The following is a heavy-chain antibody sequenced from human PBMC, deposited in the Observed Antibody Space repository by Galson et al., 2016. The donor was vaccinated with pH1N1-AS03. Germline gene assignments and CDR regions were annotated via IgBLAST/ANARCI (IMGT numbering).Heavy chain of an antibody. D-gene: IGHD5-18*01. CDR3: ARDVLPYSLGLDV. Sequence: TLSLTCAVSGDSISTSNWWSWVRQPPGKGLEWIGEVSHAGRTNYSPSLKSRVTISLDKSKNQFSLQLTSVTAADTAVYHCARDVLPYSLGLDVWGQGTTVTVSS. CDR1: GDSISTSNW. V-gene: IGHV4-4*02. CDR2: VSHAGRT. J-gene: IGHJ6*02.